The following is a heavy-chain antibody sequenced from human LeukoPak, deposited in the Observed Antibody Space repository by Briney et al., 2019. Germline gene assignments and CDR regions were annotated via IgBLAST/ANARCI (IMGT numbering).Heavy chain of an antibody. CDR1: GFTFSSYN. V-gene: IGHV3-21*01. D-gene: IGHD3-3*01. CDR3: GRGSGGILEWLFTN. Sequence: PGGSLRLSCAASGFTFSSYNMIWFRQAPGKGPEWVSAISSSSSNTYDSDSVKGRFTISRDNAKNLLYLQMNSPRAEDTAVYYCGRGSGGILEWLFTNWGQGTLVTVSS. CDR2: ISSSSSNT. J-gene: IGHJ4*02.